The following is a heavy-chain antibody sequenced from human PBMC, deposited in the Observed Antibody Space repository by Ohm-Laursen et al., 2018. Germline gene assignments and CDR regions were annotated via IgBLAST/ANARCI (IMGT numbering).Heavy chain of an antibody. CDR2: IKEDGSVK. Sequence: GSLRLSCTASGFIFSTFWMSWVRQAPGKGLEWVANIKEDGSVKYYVDSVKGRFTISRDNANNSLYLQMNSLRAEDTAVYYCVRGGRNFVSWGQGALVTVSS. J-gene: IGHJ4*02. V-gene: IGHV3-7*01. CDR3: VRGGRNFVS. CDR1: GFIFSTFW.